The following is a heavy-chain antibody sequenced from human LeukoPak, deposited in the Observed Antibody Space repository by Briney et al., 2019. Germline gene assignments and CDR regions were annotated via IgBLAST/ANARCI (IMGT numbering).Heavy chain of an antibody. D-gene: IGHD1-26*01. Sequence: SETLSLTCAVYGGSFSGYYWSWIRQPPGKGLEWIGEINHSGSTNYNPSLKSRVTMSIDTSKNQFSLKLTSVTAADTAVYYCARDVRGGSFRNYYYYDYMDVWGKGTTVTISS. J-gene: IGHJ6*03. CDR2: INHSGST. CDR3: ARDVRGGSFRNYYYYDYMDV. V-gene: IGHV4-34*01. CDR1: GGSFSGYY.